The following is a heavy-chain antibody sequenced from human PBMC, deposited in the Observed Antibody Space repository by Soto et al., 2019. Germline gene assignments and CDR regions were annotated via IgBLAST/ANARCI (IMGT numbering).Heavy chain of an antibody. Sequence: QVQLEQSGAEVKKPGSSVKVSCKASGGTLSDHGVAWLRQAPGQGLEWMGGTIPVFNTAKYATNFQGRVTVTADKFTNIAYMELSSLRSEDTAFYFCARGVYGSENYYTGPSAFDIWGQGTMVIVSS. D-gene: IGHD3-10*01. CDR2: TIPVFNTA. CDR1: GGTLSDHG. CDR3: ARGVYGSENYYTGPSAFDI. J-gene: IGHJ3*02. V-gene: IGHV1-69*06.